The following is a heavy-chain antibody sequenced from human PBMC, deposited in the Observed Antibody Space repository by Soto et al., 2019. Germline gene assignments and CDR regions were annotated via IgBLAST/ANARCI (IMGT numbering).Heavy chain of an antibody. V-gene: IGHV1-8*01. CDR1: GYTFTSYD. Sequence: QVQLVQSGAEVKKPGASVKVSCKASGYTFTSYDINWVRQATGQGLEWMGWMNPNSGNTGYAQKFQGRVTMTRNASINTAYIELSSLRSEDTAVYYCARVHGGYGDYVKPLDYWGQGTLVTVSS. CDR3: ARVHGGYGDYVKPLDY. CDR2: MNPNSGNT. D-gene: IGHD4-17*01. J-gene: IGHJ4*02.